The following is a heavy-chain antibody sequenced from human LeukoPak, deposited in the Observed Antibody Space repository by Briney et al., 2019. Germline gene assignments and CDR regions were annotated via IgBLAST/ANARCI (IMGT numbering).Heavy chain of an antibody. CDR3: AKDRSCTGSSCNVGS. J-gene: IGHJ3*01. Sequence: GRSLRLSCAASGFTFSSYAMHWVRQAPGKGLEWVSAISGSGGSTYYADSVKGRFTISRDNSKNTLFLQMNSLRAEDTAVYYCAKDRSCTGSSCNVGSWGQGTMVTVSS. V-gene: IGHV3-23*01. CDR2: ISGSGGST. D-gene: IGHD2-2*01. CDR1: GFTFSSYA.